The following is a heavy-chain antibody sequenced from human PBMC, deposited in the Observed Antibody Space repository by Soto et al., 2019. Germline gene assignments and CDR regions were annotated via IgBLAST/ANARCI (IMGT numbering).Heavy chain of an antibody. Sequence: GESLKISCKASGYTFTNYRIGWVRQMPGKGLEWMGLIYPADSETTYSPSFQGQVSMSADRSIRSAFLQWSSLKASDTAIYYCARHRTTSWWAGMDVWGQGTTVTVSS. J-gene: IGHJ6*02. CDR1: GYTFTNYR. V-gene: IGHV5-51*01. D-gene: IGHD2-2*01. CDR3: ARHRTTSWWAGMDV. CDR2: IYPADSET.